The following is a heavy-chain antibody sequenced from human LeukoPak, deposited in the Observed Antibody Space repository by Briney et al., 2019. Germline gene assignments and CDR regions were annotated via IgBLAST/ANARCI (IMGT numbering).Heavy chain of an antibody. V-gene: IGHV3-11*04. J-gene: IGHJ5*02. CDR1: GFTFSDYY. D-gene: IGHD5-24*01. CDR2: ISNSGSVS. CDR3: ARDGSPEASINYFDT. Sequence: NSGGSLRLSCAASGFTFSDYYMSWIRQAPGKGLEWILYISNSGSVSYYADSVKGRFTISRDNAKNSLYLEMNSLSADDTALYYCARDGSPEASINYFDTWGQGTPVTVSS.